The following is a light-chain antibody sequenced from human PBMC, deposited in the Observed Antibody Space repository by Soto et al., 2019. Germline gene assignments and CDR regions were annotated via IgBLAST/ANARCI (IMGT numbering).Light chain of an antibody. CDR2: ATS. CDR1: QRISSW. J-gene: IGKJ1*01. V-gene: IGKV1-12*01. CDR3: QQANSVPWT. Sequence: QMTQSPSSVSASVGDRVILTCRASQRISSWLAWYHQRPGEAPRLLIYATSTLETGIPPGFSGSGSGRDFTLTISRLQTEELGTYFGQQANSVPWTVGHVNKVEVK.